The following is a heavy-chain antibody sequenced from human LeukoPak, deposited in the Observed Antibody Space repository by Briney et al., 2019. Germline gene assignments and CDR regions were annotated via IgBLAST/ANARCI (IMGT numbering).Heavy chain of an antibody. CDR3: ARDPYPEDYYDSSGPGDY. J-gene: IGHJ4*02. D-gene: IGHD3-22*01. V-gene: IGHV3-30*01. CDR2: ISYDGSNR. Sequence: PGGSLRLSCAASGFTFSSYAMHWVRQAPGKGLEWVAVISYDGSNRYYADSVKGRFTISRDNSKNTLYLQMNSLRAEDTAVYYCARDPYPEDYYDSSGPGDYWGQGTLVTVSS. CDR1: GFTFSSYA.